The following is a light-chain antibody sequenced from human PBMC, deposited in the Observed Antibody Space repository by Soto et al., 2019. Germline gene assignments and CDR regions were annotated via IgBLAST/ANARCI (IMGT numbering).Light chain of an antibody. Sequence: EILLTQVPGYLSLSPGDGASLSCRASRSDSNNYIAWNQQNPGQAPKLLICGASNRATGIPDRFSGSGSGTDFTLTISRLETKDSQVYYCQQYGRSGTFGQGTKLDIK. CDR2: GAS. V-gene: IGKV3-20*01. CDR1: RSDSNNY. J-gene: IGKJ1*01. CDR3: QQYGRSGT.